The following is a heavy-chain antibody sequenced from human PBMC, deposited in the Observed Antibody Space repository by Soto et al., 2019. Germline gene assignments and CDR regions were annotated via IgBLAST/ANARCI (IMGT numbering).Heavy chain of an antibody. CDR2: IYPSGST. V-gene: IGHV4-4*02. J-gene: IGHJ6*02. CDR3: ARDDHIVVVPTSLGAMDV. Sequence: QVQLQESGPGLVKPSETLSLTCAVYGGSISSNKWWSWVRQPPGKGLEWIGEIYPSGSTNYNPSLKSRVTISLDKSKNQFSLKLTSVTAADSAVYYCARDDHIVVVPTSLGAMDVWGQGTTVTVSS. CDR1: GGSISSNKW. D-gene: IGHD2-2*01.